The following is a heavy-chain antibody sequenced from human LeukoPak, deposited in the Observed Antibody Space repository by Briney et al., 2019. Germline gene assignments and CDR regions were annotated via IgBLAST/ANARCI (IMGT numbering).Heavy chain of an antibody. CDR1: GFTFSSYA. Sequence: GGSLRLSCAASGFTFSSYAMSWVRQAPGKGLEWVSAISGSGGSTYYAGSAKGRFTISRDNSKNTLYLQMNSLRAEDTAVYYCAKVPGSGSFTTDYYYYYMDVWGKGTTVTVSS. J-gene: IGHJ6*03. CDR3: AKVPGSGSFTTDYYYYYMDV. D-gene: IGHD3-10*01. V-gene: IGHV3-23*01. CDR2: ISGSGGST.